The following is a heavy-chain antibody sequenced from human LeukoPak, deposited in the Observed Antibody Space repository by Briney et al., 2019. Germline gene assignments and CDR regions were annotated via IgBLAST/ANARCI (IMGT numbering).Heavy chain of an antibody. Sequence: GASVKVSCKASGYTFIGYYMYWVRQAPGQGLEWMGWINPNTGVTNFAQNFQGGVTMTRDTSISTAYMELRSLRSDDTAVYYCARVYGVAVAGFIDYWGQGTLVTVSS. CDR3: ARVYGVAVAGFIDY. V-gene: IGHV1-2*02. J-gene: IGHJ4*02. CDR2: INPNTGVT. CDR1: GYTFIGYY. D-gene: IGHD6-19*01.